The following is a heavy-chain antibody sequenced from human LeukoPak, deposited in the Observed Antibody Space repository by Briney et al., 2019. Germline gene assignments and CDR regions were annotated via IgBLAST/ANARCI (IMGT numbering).Heavy chain of an antibody. Sequence: GESLKISCKGSGYSFTSYWIGWVRQMPGKGLEWMGIIYPGDSDTRYSPSFQGQVTISADKSISTAYPQWSSLKASDTAMYYCARDLTGMPGYYYYGMDVWGQGTTVTVSS. CDR1: GYSFTSYW. D-gene: IGHD1-20*01. J-gene: IGHJ6*02. CDR2: IYPGDSDT. V-gene: IGHV5-51*01. CDR3: ARDLTGMPGYYYYGMDV.